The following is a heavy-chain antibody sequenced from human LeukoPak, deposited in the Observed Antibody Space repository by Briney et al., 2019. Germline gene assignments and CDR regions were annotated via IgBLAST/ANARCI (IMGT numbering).Heavy chain of an antibody. CDR1: GFTFSSYG. D-gene: IGHD2-15*01. Sequence: PGGSLRLSCAASGFTFSSYGMHWVRQAPGKGLQWVAFIRYDGSNKYYADSVKGRFTISRDNSKNTLYLQMNSLRTEDTAVYFCARDTYCSGGSCYSSGYFDYWGQGTLVTVSS. V-gene: IGHV3-30*02. CDR2: IRYDGSNK. CDR3: ARDTYCSGGSCYSSGYFDY. J-gene: IGHJ4*02.